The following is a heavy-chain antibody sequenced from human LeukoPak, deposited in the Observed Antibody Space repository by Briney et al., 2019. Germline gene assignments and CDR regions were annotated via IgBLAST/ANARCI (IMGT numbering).Heavy chain of an antibody. CDR3: ARLTLRRDIVVVWWFHP. CDR2: IYHSGST. D-gene: IGHD2-2*01. J-gene: IGHJ5*02. V-gene: IGHV4-38-2*01. Sequence: SETLSLTCAVSGYSMSSGYYWGWIRQPPGKGLEWIGSIYHSGSTYYNPSLKSRVTISVGTSKNQFSLKLSSVTAADTAVYYCARLTLRRDIVVVWWFHPWGQGTLVTVSS. CDR1: GYSMSSGYY.